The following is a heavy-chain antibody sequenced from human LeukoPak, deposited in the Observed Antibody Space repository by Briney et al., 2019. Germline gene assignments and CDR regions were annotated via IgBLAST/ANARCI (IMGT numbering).Heavy chain of an antibody. V-gene: IGHV1-3*01. CDR2: INAGNGNT. J-gene: IGHJ3*02. D-gene: IGHD5-12*01. Sequence: ASVKVSCKASGYTFTSYAMHWVRQAPGQRLEWMGWINAGNGNTKYSQKFQGRVTITRDTSASTAYMELSSLKASDTAMYYCARQREATREGDAFDIWGQGTMVTVSS. CDR1: GYTFTSYA. CDR3: ARQREATREGDAFDI.